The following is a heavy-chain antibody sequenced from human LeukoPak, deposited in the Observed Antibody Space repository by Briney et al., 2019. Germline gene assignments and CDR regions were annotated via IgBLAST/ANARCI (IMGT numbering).Heavy chain of an antibody. CDR1: GFTFSSYG. V-gene: IGHV3-33*06. CDR3: AKAEWLQGVY. D-gene: IGHD5-12*01. Sequence: GRSLRLSCAASGFTFSSYGMHWVRQAPDKGLEWVAVIWYDGSNKYYADSVKGRFTISRDNSKNTLYLQMNSLRAEDTAVYYCAKAEWLQGVYWGQGTLVTVYS. CDR2: IWYDGSNK. J-gene: IGHJ4*02.